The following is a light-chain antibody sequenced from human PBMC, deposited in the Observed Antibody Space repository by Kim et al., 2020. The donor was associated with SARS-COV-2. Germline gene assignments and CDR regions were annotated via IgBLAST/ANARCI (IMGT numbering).Light chain of an antibody. CDR2: EDN. CDR3: QSYDSNNWV. V-gene: IGLV6-57*04. J-gene: IGLJ3*02. Sequence: NFMLTQPHSVSESPGKTVTISCTRSSGSIASNYVQWYQQRPGSAPTTVIYEDNQRPSGVPDRFSGSIDSSSNSASLTISGLKTEDEADYYCQSYDSNNWVFGGGTQPTVL. CDR1: SGSIASNY.